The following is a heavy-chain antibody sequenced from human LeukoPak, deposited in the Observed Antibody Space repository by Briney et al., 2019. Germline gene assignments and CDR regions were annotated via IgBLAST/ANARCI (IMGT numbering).Heavy chain of an antibody. CDR1: GGSISSYY. J-gene: IGHJ6*03. Sequence: SETLSLTCTVSGGSISSYYWSWIRQPPGKGLEWIGYIYYSGSTDYNPSLKSRVTISVDTSKNQFSLKLSSVTAADTAVYYCARGYYYYYMDVWGKGTTVTVSS. CDR3: ARGYYYYYMDV. V-gene: IGHV4-59*01. CDR2: IYYSGST.